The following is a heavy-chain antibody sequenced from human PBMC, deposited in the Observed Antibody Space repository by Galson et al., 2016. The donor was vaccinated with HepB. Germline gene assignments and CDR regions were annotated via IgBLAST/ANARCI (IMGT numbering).Heavy chain of an antibody. CDR3: AGGIHS. J-gene: IGHJ4*02. V-gene: IGHV4-4*02. CDR1: GGSISGANW. D-gene: IGHD3-3*02. CDR2: TYHGGST. Sequence: ETLSLTCAVSGGSISGANWWSWVRQPPGKGLEWIGDTYHGGSTNYNPSLKSRVTISIDESKNQFSLEVTSVTAADTAVYYCAGGIHSWGQGILVTVPS.